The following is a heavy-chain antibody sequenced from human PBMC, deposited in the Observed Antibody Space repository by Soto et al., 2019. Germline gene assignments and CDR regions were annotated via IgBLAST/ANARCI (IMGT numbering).Heavy chain of an antibody. D-gene: IGHD3-10*01. CDR1: GFTFSTYA. Sequence: GGSLRLSCVASGFTFSTYAMHWVRQAPAKGLEWVAVISYDGNKKYYAESVKGRFTISRDNSKNTLYLQLNSLGHEDKAVYHSETSHNDYGSSLDSWGQGILVTVSS. J-gene: IGHJ4*02. CDR2: ISYDGNKK. CDR3: ETSHNDYGSSLDS. V-gene: IGHV3-30-3*01.